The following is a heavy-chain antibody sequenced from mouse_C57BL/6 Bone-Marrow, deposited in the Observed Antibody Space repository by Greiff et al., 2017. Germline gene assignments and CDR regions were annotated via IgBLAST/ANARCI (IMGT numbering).Heavy chain of an antibody. D-gene: IGHD2-1*01. Sequence: QVQLQQPGAELVKPGASVKLSCKASGYTFTSYWMHWVKQRPGRGLEWIGRIDPNSGGTKYNEKFKSKATLTVDKPSSTAYMQLSSLTSEDSAVXYCARKRNGSYGNWCAYWGQGTLVTVSA. J-gene: IGHJ3*01. CDR3: ARKRNGSYGNWCAY. V-gene: IGHV1-72*01. CDR2: IDPNSGGT. CDR1: GYTFTSYW.